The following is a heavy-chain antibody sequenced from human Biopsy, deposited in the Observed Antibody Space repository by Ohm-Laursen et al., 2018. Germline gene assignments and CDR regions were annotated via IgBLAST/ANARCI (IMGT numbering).Heavy chain of an antibody. CDR2: INQSGRT. J-gene: IGHJ4*02. Sequence: SETLSLTCEVYGKTFSDYYWSWIRQPPGKGLEWIGQINQSGRTNYNPSLKSRVNISADKSNNQFSLKVTSVTSADTAVYFCCNEVHGRDYWGLGALVTVSS. V-gene: IGHV4-34*08. D-gene: IGHD2-15*01. CDR3: CNEVHGRDY. CDR1: GKTFSDYY.